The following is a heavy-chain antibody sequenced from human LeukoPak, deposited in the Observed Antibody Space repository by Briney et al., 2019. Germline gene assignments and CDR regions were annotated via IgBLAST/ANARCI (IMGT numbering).Heavy chain of an antibody. CDR2: ISSSGGTI. CDR3: AKEDPSFGAGAFRTQARRYGMDV. Sequence: GGSLRLSCAASGFTFSSYEMNWVRQAPGKGLEWVSYISSSGGTIYYADSVKGRFTISRDNANNSLYMQMNSLRTDDTAVDYCAKEDPSFGAGAFRTQARRYGMDVWGQGTTVTVSS. J-gene: IGHJ6*02. D-gene: IGHD3-10*01. V-gene: IGHV3-48*03. CDR1: GFTFSSYE.